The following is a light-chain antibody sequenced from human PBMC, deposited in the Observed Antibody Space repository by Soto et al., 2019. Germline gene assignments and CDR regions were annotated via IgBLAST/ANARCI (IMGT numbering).Light chain of an antibody. CDR1: QSFSSY. V-gene: IGKV1-39*01. CDR2: AAS. J-gene: IGKJ1*01. CDR3: QQYNSYSVA. Sequence: DIEMTQSAASLSASIGDRATLTCRASQSFSSYLNWYQQKPGKAPKLLIYAASRMPSGVPERFSGSGSGTDFTLTISSLQPDDFATYYCQQYNSYSVAFGEGTKVDIK.